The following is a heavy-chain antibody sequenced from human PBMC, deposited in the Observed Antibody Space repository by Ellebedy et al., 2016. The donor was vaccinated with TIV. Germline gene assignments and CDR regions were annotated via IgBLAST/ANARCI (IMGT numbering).Heavy chain of an antibody. CDR3: AGEKVGTLRWFDP. CDR1: GGSISSYY. V-gene: IGHV4-59*01. CDR2: IYYSGRV. Sequence: MPGGSLRLSCTVSGGSISSYYWSWIRRPPGKGLEWIGYIYYSGRVDYNPSLKSRVTISVDTSKNQCSLKLRSVTAADTAVYYCAGEKVGTLRWFDPWGQGTLVTVSS. D-gene: IGHD4-23*01. J-gene: IGHJ5*02.